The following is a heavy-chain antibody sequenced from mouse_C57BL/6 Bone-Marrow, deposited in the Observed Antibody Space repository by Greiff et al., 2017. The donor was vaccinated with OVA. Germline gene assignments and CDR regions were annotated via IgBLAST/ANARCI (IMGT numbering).Heavy chain of an antibody. CDR2: INPGGGGT. D-gene: IGHD2-4*01. V-gene: IGHV1-54*01. CDR3: ARAGHYYDYGDVYFDY. Sequence: VQLQQSGAELVRPGTSVKVSCKASGYAFTNYLIEWVKQRPGQGLEWIGVINPGGGGTNYNEKFKGKATLTADKSSSTAYMQLSSLTSEDSAVYFCARAGHYYDYGDVYFDYRGQSTTLPVAS. CDR1: GYAFTNYL. J-gene: IGHJ2*01.